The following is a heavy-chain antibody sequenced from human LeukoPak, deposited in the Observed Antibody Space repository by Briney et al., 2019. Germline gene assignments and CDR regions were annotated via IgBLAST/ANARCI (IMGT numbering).Heavy chain of an antibody. D-gene: IGHD6-13*01. V-gene: IGHV1-46*01. CDR3: ARGPLGSSSWYFLDPYFDY. Sequence: ASVKVSCKASGYTFTGYYMHWVRQAPGQGLEWMGIINPSGGSTSYAQKFQGRVTMTRDTSTSTVYMELSSLRSEDTAVYYCARGPLGSSSWYFLDPYFDYWGQGTLVTVSS. CDR1: GYTFTGYY. J-gene: IGHJ4*02. CDR2: INPSGGST.